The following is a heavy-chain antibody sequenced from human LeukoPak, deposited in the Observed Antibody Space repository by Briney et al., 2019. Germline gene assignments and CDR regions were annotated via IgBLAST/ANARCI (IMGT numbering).Heavy chain of an antibody. CDR2: IYSGGGA. CDR1: GFTVSTNY. J-gene: IGHJ4*02. V-gene: IGHV3-66*01. Sequence: PGGSLRLSCAASGFTVSTNYMSWVRQAPGKGLEWVSLIYSGGGAYYADSVRGRFTISRDNSRNTLSLQMNSLRVDDTAVYYCAWGFRSVTTWGYFDYWGQGALVTVSS. CDR3: AWGFRSVTTWGYFDY. D-gene: IGHD4-17*01.